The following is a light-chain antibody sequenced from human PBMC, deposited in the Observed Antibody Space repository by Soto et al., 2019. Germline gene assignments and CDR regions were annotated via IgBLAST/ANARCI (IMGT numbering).Light chain of an antibody. J-gene: IGKJ1*01. CDR3: QQYGSSPPTWT. V-gene: IGKV3-20*01. CDR1: QSVSSSY. Sequence: EIVLTQSPGTLSLSPGERATLSCRASQSVSSSYLAWYQQKPGQAPRLLFYGASSRATGIPDRFSGSGSGTDFTLTISRLEPEDFAVYYCQQYGSSPPTWTFGQGTKVEIK. CDR2: GAS.